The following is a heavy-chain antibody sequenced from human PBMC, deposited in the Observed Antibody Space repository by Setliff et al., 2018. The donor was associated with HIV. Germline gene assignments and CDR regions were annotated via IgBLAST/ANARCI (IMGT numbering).Heavy chain of an antibody. V-gene: IGHV4-34*01. Sequence: PSETLSLTCAVCGGSLSGYYWSWIRQAPGKGLEWIGEINHRGRTRYNPSLKSRVTISLDTSKNQFSLKLTSVTAADTAVYYCARYSPRGYTLTGPYWGQGTLVTVSS. J-gene: IGHJ4*02. CDR2: INHRGRT. CDR1: GGSLSGYY. D-gene: IGHD6-25*01. CDR3: ARYSPRGYTLTGPY.